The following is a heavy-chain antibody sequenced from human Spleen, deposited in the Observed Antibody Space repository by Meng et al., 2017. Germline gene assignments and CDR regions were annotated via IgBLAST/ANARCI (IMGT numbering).Heavy chain of an antibody. V-gene: IGHV1-18*01. Sequence: QVHLLQSGPEVKTPGASVRVSCKASAYAFDSYGISWVRQAPGQGLEWMGWFVSNADTYPAQKFQGRVTMTRDTHTSTDFMELRSLRFDDTAVYYCARGTPGRSYSDYWGQGTLVTVSS. CDR2: FVSNADT. CDR1: AYAFDSYG. J-gene: IGHJ4*02. CDR3: ARGTPGRSYSDY. D-gene: IGHD3-10*01.